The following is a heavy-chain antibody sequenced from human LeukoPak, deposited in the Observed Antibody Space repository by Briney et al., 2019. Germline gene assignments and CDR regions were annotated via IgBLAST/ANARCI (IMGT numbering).Heavy chain of an antibody. CDR2: ISSNGGST. Sequence: GGSLRLSCAASGFIFSNFAMHWVRQAPGKGLEYVAAISSNGGSTYHANSVKGRFTISRDNSKNTLYLQMGSLRAEDMAVYYCARMEHILTGYYWWDYYFDYWGQGTLVTVSS. D-gene: IGHD3-9*01. J-gene: IGHJ4*02. CDR3: ARMEHILTGYYWWDYYFDY. CDR1: GFIFSNFA. V-gene: IGHV3-64*01.